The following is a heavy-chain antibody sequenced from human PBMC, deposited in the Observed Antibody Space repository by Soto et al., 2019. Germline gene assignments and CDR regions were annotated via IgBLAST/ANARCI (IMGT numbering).Heavy chain of an antibody. CDR1: GGSFSGYY. CDR3: ARRRGYLGYMDV. J-gene: IGHJ6*03. V-gene: IGHV4-34*01. Sequence: SETLSLTCAVYGGSFSGYYWSWIRQPPGKGLEWIGEINHSGSTNYNPSLKSRVTISVDTSKNQFSLKLSSVTAADTAVYYCARRRGYLGYMDVWGKGTTVTVSS. CDR2: INHSGST. D-gene: IGHD2-15*01.